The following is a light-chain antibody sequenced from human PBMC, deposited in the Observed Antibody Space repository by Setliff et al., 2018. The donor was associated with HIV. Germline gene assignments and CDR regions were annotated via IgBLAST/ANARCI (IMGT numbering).Light chain of an antibody. CDR1: QSVSSN. CDR3: QQYNNWPPGK. Sequence: EIVMTQSPATLSVSPGERATLSCRASQSVSSNLAWYQQKPGQAPRLLIYAVSTRATGIPARSSGSGSGTEFTLTISTLQSEDFAVYYCQQYNNWPPGKFGQGTKVDIK. CDR2: AVS. J-gene: IGKJ1*01. V-gene: IGKV3-15*01.